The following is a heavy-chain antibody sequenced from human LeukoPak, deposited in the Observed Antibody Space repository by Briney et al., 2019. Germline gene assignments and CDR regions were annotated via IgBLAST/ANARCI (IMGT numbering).Heavy chain of an antibody. CDR2: IYYSGST. Sequence: PSETLSLTCTVSGGSISSYYWTWIRQPPGKGLEGSGYIYYSGSTNCTPSLKSLVTISVDTSKNQLSLKLSSVTAADTAVHYCASHSGHMTSVFDIWGQETMVTVSS. V-gene: IGHV4-59*08. J-gene: IGHJ3*02. D-gene: IGHD4-17*01. CDR3: ASHSGHMTSVFDI. CDR1: GGSISSYY.